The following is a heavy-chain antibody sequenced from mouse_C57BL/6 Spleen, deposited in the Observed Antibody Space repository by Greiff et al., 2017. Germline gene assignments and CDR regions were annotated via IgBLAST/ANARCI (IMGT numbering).Heavy chain of an antibody. CDR3: ARRAYYLNYELAY. V-gene: IGHV1-53*01. D-gene: IGHD2-10*01. CDR2: INPSNGGT. J-gene: IGHJ3*01. Sequence: QVQLQQSGTELVKPGASVKLSCKASGYTFTSYWMPWVQQRPGQGLEWIGNINPSNGGTNYNEKFKSKATLTVDKSSSTAYMQLSSLTSEDSAVYYCARRAYYLNYELAYWGKGTLVTVSA. CDR1: GYTFTSYW.